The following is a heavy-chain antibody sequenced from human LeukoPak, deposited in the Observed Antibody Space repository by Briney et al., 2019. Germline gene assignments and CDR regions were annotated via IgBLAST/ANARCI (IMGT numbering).Heavy chain of an antibody. CDR2: IKSKTDGGTT. Sequence: PGGSLRLSCTGSGFTFSNAWMSWVRQAPGKGLEWVGRIKSKTDGGTTDYAAPVKGRFTISRDDSKNTLYPLMNSLKTDDTAVYYCATEADGGPDYWGQGTLVTVSS. CDR1: GFTFSNAW. J-gene: IGHJ4*02. CDR3: ATEADGGPDY. V-gene: IGHV3-15*01. D-gene: IGHD4-23*01.